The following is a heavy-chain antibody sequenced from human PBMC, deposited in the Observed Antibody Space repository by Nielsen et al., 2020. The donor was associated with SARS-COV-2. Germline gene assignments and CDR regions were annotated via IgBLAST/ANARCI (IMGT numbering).Heavy chain of an antibody. D-gene: IGHD3-16*02. CDR3: VIVTAALAFDP. Sequence: ASVKVSCKASGYTFTTYSMHWLRQAPGQRPEWMGWINGGNGNTKYSQKFLGRVTFTTDTSAATAFMELTSLKSEDTAVYFCVIVTAALAFDPWGQGSLVTVSS. CDR2: INGGNGNT. V-gene: IGHV1-3*01. J-gene: IGHJ5*02. CDR1: GYTFTTYS.